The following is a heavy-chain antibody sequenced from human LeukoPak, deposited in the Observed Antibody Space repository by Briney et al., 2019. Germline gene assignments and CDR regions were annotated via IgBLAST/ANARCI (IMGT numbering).Heavy chain of an antibody. CDR2: ISGSGGST. D-gene: IGHD2-2*02. V-gene: IGHV3-23*01. CDR1: GFTFSSYA. CDR3: AKDRSKVRWGVVPAAIDY. Sequence: PGGSLRLSCAASGFTFSSYAMSWVRQAPGKGLEWVSAISGSGGSTYYADSVKGRFTISRDNSKNTLYLQMNSLRAEDTAVYYCAKDRSKVRWGVVPAAIDYWGQGTLVTVSS. J-gene: IGHJ4*02.